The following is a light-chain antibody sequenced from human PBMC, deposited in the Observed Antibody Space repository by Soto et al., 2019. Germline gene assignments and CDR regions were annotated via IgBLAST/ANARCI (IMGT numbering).Light chain of an antibody. V-gene: IGKV1-16*02. CDR2: SAS. CDR3: QQYKTYPWT. Sequence: DIQMTQSPSSLSASVGDRVTITCRASEVIDNSLSWFRQKPGKGPETLVFSASSLQSGVPRKFSGSGSGTDFTLTISSLQPEDFATYYCQQYKTYPWTFRQGTKVDIK. J-gene: IGKJ1*01. CDR1: EVIDNS.